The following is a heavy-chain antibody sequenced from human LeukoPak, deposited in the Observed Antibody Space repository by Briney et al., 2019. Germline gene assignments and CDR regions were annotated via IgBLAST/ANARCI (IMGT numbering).Heavy chain of an antibody. D-gene: IGHD3-3*01. Sequence: GGSLRLSCAASGFTFSSYSMNWVRQAPGKGLEWVGRIKSKTDGGTTDYAAPVKGRFTISRDDSKNTLYLQMNSLKTEDTAVYYCTTAFDYDFWSGYYTGSLIDYWGQGTLVTVSS. CDR3: TTAFDYDFWSGYYTGSLIDY. J-gene: IGHJ4*02. CDR1: GFTFSSYS. V-gene: IGHV3-15*01. CDR2: IKSKTDGGTT.